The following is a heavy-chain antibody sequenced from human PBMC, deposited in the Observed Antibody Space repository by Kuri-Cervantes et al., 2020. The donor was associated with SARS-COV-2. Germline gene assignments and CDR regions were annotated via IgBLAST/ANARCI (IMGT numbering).Heavy chain of an antibody. CDR1: GGTFSSYA. V-gene: IGHV1-69*13. CDR2: IIPIFGTA. J-gene: IGHJ3*02. CDR3: ATQRCSNGVCYSNEAFDI. D-gene: IGHD2-8*01. Sequence: SVKVSCKASGGTFSSYAISWVRQAPGQGLEWMGGIIPIFGTANYAQKFQGRVTITADESTSTAYMELSSLTSEDTAMYYCATQRCSNGVCYSNEAFDIWGQGTMVTVSS.